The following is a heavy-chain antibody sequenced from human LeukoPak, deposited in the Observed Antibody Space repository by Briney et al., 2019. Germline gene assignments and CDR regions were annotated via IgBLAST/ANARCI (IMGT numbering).Heavy chain of an antibody. CDR2: VSHDGRNQ. D-gene: IGHD5-24*01. CDR3: GRDPSARVTIDF. Sequence: LSLTCAVYGGSFSGYYWSWIRQPPGKGLEWVAIVSHDGRNQYYAESVKGRFAISRDSSKNTVSLQMNSLRAGDSALYYCGRDPSARVTIDFWGQGTLVTVSS. V-gene: IGHV3-30*03. J-gene: IGHJ4*02. CDR1: GGSFSGYY.